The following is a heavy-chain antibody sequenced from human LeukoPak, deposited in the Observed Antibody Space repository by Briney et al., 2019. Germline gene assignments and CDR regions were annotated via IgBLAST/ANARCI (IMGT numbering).Heavy chain of an antibody. CDR3: ARFGYVWGSYRYLDY. D-gene: IGHD3-16*02. CDR1: GFTFSSYS. Sequence: GGSLRLSCAASGFTFSSYSMIWVRQAPGKGLEWVSSISSSSRYIYYADSVKGRFTISRDNAKNPLYLQMNSLRAEDTAVYYCARFGYVWGSYRYLDYWGQGTLVTVSS. V-gene: IGHV3-21*01. J-gene: IGHJ4*02. CDR2: ISSSSRYI.